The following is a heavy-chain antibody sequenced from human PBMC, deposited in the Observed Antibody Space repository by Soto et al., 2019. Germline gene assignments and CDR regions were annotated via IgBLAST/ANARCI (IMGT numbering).Heavy chain of an antibody. J-gene: IGHJ6*02. Sequence: ASVTVSCKASGYTFTSYDINWVRQANGQGLEWMGWMNPNSGNTGYAQKFQGRVTMTRNTSTSTAYMELSSLRSEDTAVYYCARGGLRYFDWSENYYGMDVWGQGTTVTVSS. CDR1: GYTFTSYD. CDR2: MNPNSGNT. V-gene: IGHV1-8*01. D-gene: IGHD3-9*01. CDR3: ARGGLRYFDWSENYYGMDV.